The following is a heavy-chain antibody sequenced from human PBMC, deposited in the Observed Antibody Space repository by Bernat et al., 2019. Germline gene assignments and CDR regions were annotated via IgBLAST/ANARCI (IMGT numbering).Heavy chain of an antibody. D-gene: IGHD3-22*01. CDR2: IIPILGIA. V-gene: IGHV1-69*04. CDR1: GGTFSSYA. J-gene: IGHJ4*02. CDR3: ARGGPYYYDSSGYLDY. Sequence: QVQLVQSGAEVKKPGSSVKVSCKASGGTFSSYAISWVRQAPGQGLEWMGRIIPILGIANYAQKFQGRVTITADKSTSTAYMELSSLRSEDTAVYYCARGGPYYYDSSGYLDYWGQGTLVTVSS.